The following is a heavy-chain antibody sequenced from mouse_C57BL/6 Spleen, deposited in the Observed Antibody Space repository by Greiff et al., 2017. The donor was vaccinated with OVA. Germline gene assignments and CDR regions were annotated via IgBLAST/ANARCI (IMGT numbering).Heavy chain of an antibody. CDR2: IDPEDGDT. J-gene: IGHJ3*01. Sequence: VQLQQSGAELVRPGASVKLSCTASGFNITDYYMHWVKQRPEQGLEWIGRIDPEDGDTEYAPKFQGKATMTADTSSNTAYLQLSSLTSEDTAVYYCTTGYGSSYWFAYWGQGTLVTVSA. D-gene: IGHD1-1*01. V-gene: IGHV14-1*01. CDR1: GFNITDYY. CDR3: TTGYGSSYWFAY.